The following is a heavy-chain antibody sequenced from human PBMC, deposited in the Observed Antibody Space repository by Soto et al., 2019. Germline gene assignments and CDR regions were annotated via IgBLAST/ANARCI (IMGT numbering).Heavy chain of an antibody. J-gene: IGHJ4*02. Sequence: SETLSLTCTVSGGSMSSSNWWNWVRQSPGKGLEWIGETHPSGRTNYSPSLKSRVTISVDKSKNQFSLQLTSVTAAETAVYYCARSEATVLDSWGQGTLVTVSS. CDR1: GGSMSSSNW. D-gene: IGHD4-17*01. CDR2: THPSGRT. V-gene: IGHV4-4*02. CDR3: ARSEATVLDS.